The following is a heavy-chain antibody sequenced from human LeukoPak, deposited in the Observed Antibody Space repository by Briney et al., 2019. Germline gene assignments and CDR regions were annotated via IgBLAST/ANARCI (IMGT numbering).Heavy chain of an antibody. CDR2: ISGYNGNT. CDR3: ARRRIVSGTDGFDI. Sequence: GASVKVSCKTSGYTFTNFGISWVRQAPGQGLEWVGWISGYNGNTNYAQKLQGRVTMTTDTSTSTAYMELRSLTSDDTALYYRARRRIVSGTDGFDIWGQGTMVTVSS. V-gene: IGHV1-18*01. J-gene: IGHJ3*02. D-gene: IGHD5/OR15-5a*01. CDR1: GYTFTNFG.